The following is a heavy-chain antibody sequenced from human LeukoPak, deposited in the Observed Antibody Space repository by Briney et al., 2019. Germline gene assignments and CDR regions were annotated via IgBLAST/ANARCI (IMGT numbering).Heavy chain of an antibody. CDR1: GYSFTNYW. Sequence: GESLKISCKGSGYSFTNYWIGWVRQMPGKGLEWMGIIYPGNSNTRYSPSFQGQVTISADKSISTAYLQWSSLKASDTAMYYCARCYNILTGYYPLSNWGQRTLVTVSS. V-gene: IGHV5-51*01. J-gene: IGHJ4*02. D-gene: IGHD3-9*01. CDR2: IYPGNSNT. CDR3: ARCYNILTGYYPLSN.